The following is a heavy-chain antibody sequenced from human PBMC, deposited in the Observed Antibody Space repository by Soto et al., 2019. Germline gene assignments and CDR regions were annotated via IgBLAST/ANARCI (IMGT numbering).Heavy chain of an antibody. J-gene: IGHJ4*02. Sequence: PGGSLRLSCAVSGFTFTSYSMSWVRQAPGEGLEWVANIQQDGSEKYYVDSVKGRFTISRDNAKNSLYLQMNSLRAEDTAVYYCARDLPGYCTTTDCYSYFVYWGQGTLVSVSS. D-gene: IGHD2-2*02. CDR3: ARDLPGYCTTTDCYSYFVY. CDR2: IQQDGSEK. V-gene: IGHV3-7*03. CDR1: GFTFTSYS.